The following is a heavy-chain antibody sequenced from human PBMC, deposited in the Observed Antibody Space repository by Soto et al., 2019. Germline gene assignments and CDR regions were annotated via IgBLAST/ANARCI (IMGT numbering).Heavy chain of an antibody. Sequence: PSETLSLTCTVSGGSISSGGYYWSWIRQHPGKGLEWIGYIYYSGSTYYNPSLKSRVTISVDTSKNQFSLKLSSVTAADTAVYYCARDRGVTMPTVGMDVRGQGTTVTVSS. V-gene: IGHV4-31*03. J-gene: IGHJ6*02. D-gene: IGHD3-3*01. CDR3: ARDRGVTMPTVGMDV. CDR2: IYYSGST. CDR1: GGSISSGGYY.